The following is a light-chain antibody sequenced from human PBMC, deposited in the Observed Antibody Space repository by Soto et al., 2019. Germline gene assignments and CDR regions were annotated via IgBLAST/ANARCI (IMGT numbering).Light chain of an antibody. CDR2: DAS. V-gene: IGKV1-5*01. J-gene: IGKJ1*01. CDR3: QQYMNYAT. CDR1: QSISTW. Sequence: DIQMTQSPSTLSAYVGDRVTFTCRASQSISTWLAWYQQKPGKAPKLLIYDASSLQSDVPSRFSGSGSGKEFTLTISALQTDDFASYYCQQYMNYATFGQGTKVEIK.